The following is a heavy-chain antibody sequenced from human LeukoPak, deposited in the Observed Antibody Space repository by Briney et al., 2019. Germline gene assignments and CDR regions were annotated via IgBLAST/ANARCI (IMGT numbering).Heavy chain of an antibody. D-gene: IGHD5-18*01. CDR1: GFTFSSYA. CDR2: ISGTGGST. V-gene: IGHV3-23*01. CDR3: AARNTAMVQYYFDY. Sequence: PGGSLRLSCAASGFTFSSYAMSWVRQAPGKGLEWVSAISGTGGSTYYADSVKGRFTISRDNSKNTLYLQMNSLRAEETAVYYWAARNTAMVQYYFDYCGQGTLGTVSS. J-gene: IGHJ4*02.